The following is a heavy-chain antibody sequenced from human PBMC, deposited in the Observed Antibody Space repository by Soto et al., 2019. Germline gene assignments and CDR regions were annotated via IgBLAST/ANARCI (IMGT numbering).Heavy chain of an antibody. V-gene: IGHV3-30-3*01. CDR3: ARDQASSLNA. J-gene: IGHJ4*02. CDR1: GFTFSSYA. Sequence: QVQLVESGGGVVQPGRSLRLSCAASGFTFSSYAIHCVRQAPGKGLEWGALISYDGSDKYFADSVKGRFTITRDNSKNKLYLQMNSLRAEDTAVYYCARDQASSLNAWGQETLVTVS. CDR2: ISYDGSDK. D-gene: IGHD6-13*01.